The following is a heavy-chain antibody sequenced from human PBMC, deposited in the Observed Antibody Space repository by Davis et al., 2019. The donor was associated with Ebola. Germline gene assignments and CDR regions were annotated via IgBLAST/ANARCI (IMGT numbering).Heavy chain of an antibody. J-gene: IGHJ1*01. V-gene: IGHV4-31*03. Sequence: SETLSLTCTVSGGSISSGGYYWSWIRQHPGKGLEWIGYIYYSGSTYYNPSLKSRVTISVDTSKNQFSLKLSSVTAADTAVYYCARGVVDGEEYFQHWGQGTLVTVSS. CDR1: GGSISSGGYY. CDR3: ARGVVDGEEYFQH. CDR2: IYYSGST. D-gene: IGHD4-17*01.